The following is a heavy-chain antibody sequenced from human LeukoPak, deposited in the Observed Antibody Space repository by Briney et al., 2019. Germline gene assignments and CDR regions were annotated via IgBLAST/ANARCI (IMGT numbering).Heavy chain of an antibody. J-gene: IGHJ6*02. Sequence: GASVTVSCKAFGYTFTTYGIHWVRQAPGQGLEWMGWITTYSGNTNYAQKLQGRVTLTTDTSTSTAYMELTTLRSDDTAVYYCARNYNYGMDVWGQGTTVTVSS. CDR2: ITTYSGNT. CDR3: ARNYNYGMDV. CDR1: GYTFTTYG. V-gene: IGHV1-18*01.